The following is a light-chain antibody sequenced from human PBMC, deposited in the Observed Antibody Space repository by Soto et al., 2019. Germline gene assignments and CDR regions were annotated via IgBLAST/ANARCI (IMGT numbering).Light chain of an antibody. CDR2: DAS. CDR1: QSVSSY. V-gene: IGKV3-11*01. CDR3: QQRSNWPST. J-gene: IGKJ5*01. Sequence: EIVLTQSPATLSLSPGERATLSCRASQSVSSYLAWYQQKPGQAPRLLIYDASNRATGIPARFSGSGSGTDFTLTTSSLEPGDFAVYYCQQRSNWPSTFGQGTRLEIK.